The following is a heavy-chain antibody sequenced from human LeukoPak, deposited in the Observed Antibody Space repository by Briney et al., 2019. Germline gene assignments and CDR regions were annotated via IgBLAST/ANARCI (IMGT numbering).Heavy chain of an antibody. CDR3: ARTDETAPAEDFQH. Sequence: GGSLRLSCAASGFSVSSNYMSWVRQAPGKGLEWVSVIYSGGSTYYADSVKGRFTISRDNSKNTLYLQMKSLRAEDAAVYYCARTDETAPAEDFQHWGQGTLVTVSS. J-gene: IGHJ1*01. CDR1: GFSVSSNY. V-gene: IGHV3-53*01. CDR2: IYSGGST. D-gene: IGHD2-21*02.